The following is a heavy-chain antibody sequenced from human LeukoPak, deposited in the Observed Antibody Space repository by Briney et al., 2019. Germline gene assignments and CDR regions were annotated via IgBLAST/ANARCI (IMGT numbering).Heavy chain of an antibody. V-gene: IGHV1-2*02. CDR2: INPNSGGT. CDR3: ARENLYCGYDFDY. CDR1: GYTFTGYY. J-gene: IGHJ4*02. D-gene: IGHD5-12*01. Sequence: ASVKVSCKASGYTFTGYYMHWVRQAPGQGLEWMGWINPNSGGTNYAQKFQGRVTMTRDTSISTAYMELSRLRSDDTAVYYCARENLYCGYDFDYWGQGTLVTVSS.